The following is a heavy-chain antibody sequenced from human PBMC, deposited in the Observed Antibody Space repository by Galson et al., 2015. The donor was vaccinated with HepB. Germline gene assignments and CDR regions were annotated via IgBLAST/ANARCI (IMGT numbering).Heavy chain of an antibody. D-gene: IGHD3-10*01. CDR2: ANGYNGNT. V-gene: IGHV1-18*04. CDR1: GYTFTSFD. J-gene: IGHJ4*01. Sequence: SVKVSCKASGYTFTSFDINWVRQAPGQGLEWMGWANGYNGNTQYAQKLQGRVTMTVDTSTNIAYMELRSLRSDDTAVYYCARGAYYGSGTPDYWGQGTLVTVST. CDR3: ARGAYYGSGTPDY.